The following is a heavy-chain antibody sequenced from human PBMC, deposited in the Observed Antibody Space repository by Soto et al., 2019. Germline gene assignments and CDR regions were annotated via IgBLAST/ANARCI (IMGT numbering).Heavy chain of an antibody. Sequence: PGGSLRLSCTASGFTFGDYAMSWYRQAPGKGLEWVGFIRSKVYGGTTEYAASVKGRFIISRDDSKSIAYLQMNSLKIEDTGVYYCTTDIEYYYDSSGYSYYFDYWGKGTLVTVSS. J-gene: IGHJ4*02. V-gene: IGHV3-49*03. CDR2: IRSKVYGGTT. CDR1: GFTFGDYA. CDR3: TTDIEYYYDSSGYSYYFDY. D-gene: IGHD3-22*01.